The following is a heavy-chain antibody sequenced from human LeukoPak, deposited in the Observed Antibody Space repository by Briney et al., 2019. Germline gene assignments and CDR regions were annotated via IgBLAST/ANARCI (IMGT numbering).Heavy chain of an antibody. CDR3: ARMGIAVAGYFDY. Sequence: GAPVKASGKAFGYTFTSHVISGVGQSPGHGLGGMEGISAYNGNTNYAQKLQGRVTMTTDTSTSTAYMELRSLRSDDTAVYYCARMGIAVAGYFDYWGQGTLVTVSS. CDR2: ISAYNGNT. CDR1: GYTFTSHV. V-gene: IGHV1-18*04. J-gene: IGHJ4*02. D-gene: IGHD6-19*01.